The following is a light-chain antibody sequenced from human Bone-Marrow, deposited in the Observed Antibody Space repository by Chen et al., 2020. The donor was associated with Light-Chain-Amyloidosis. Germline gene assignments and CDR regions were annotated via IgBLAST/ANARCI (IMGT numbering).Light chain of an antibody. J-gene: IGLJ3*02. CDR1: NIGSTS. Sequence: SSVTTPPSSGSVATGQPATIVCGGNNIGSTSVHWYQQTPGQAPLLVVYDDSDRPAGIPERLSGCNSGNTATLTSSRVEAGDEADYYCQVWDRSSDRPVFGGGTKLTVL. V-gene: IGLV3-21*02. CDR2: DDS. CDR3: QVWDRSSDRPV.